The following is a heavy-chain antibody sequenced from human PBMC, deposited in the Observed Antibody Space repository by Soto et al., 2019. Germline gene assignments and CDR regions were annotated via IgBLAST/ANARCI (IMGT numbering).Heavy chain of an antibody. CDR2: ISYDGSNK. CDR3: ASFSLFDP. D-gene: IGHD3-3*01. V-gene: IGHV3-30-3*01. CDR1: GFTFSSYA. Sequence: GGSLRLSCAASGFTFSSYAMHWVRQAPGKGLEWVAVISYDGSNKYYADSVKGRFTISRDNSKNTLYLQMNSLRAEDTAVYYRASFSLFDPRGQGTLVTVSS. J-gene: IGHJ5*02.